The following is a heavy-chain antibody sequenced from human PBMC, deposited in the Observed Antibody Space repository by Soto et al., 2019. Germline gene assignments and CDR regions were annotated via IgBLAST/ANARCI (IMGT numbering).Heavy chain of an antibody. D-gene: IGHD6-13*01. J-gene: IGHJ6*02. CDR3: ARDTQEAAGHYYGMDV. CDR2: NYYSGST. Sequence: SETLSLTCTVSGGSISSGGYYWSWIRQHPGKGLEWIGYNYYSGSTYYNPSLKSRVTISVDTSKNQFSLKLSSVTAADTAVYYCARDTQEAAGHYYGMDVWGQGTTVTVSS. CDR1: GGSISSGGYY. V-gene: IGHV4-31*03.